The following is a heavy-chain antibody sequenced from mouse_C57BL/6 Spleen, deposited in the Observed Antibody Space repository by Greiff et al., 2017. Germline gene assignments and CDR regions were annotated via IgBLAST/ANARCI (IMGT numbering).Heavy chain of an antibody. Sequence: EVQLVESGGGLVKPGGSLKLSCAASGFTFSDYGMHWVRQAPEKGLEWVAYISSGSSTIYYADTVKGRFTISRDNAKNTLFLQMTSLRSEDTAMYYCARDFSYYFDCWGQGTTLTVSS. CDR2: ISSGSSTI. J-gene: IGHJ2*01. V-gene: IGHV5-17*01. CDR3: ARDFSYYFDC. CDR1: GFTFSDYG.